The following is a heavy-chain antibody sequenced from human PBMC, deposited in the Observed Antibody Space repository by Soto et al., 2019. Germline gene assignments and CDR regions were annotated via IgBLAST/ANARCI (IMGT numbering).Heavy chain of an antibody. J-gene: IGHJ3*02. D-gene: IGHD1-20*01. CDR1: GFAFYNYE. Sequence: QLVESGGGVVQPGGSLRLSCEASGFAFYNYEMNWVRQAPGKGLEWIAHITRNVTTTYYAGSVKGRFTISRDNAKNSLYLQMKSLRVEDTAVYYCARDMYNWNDNADAFDIWGQGTKVVVS. CDR2: ITRNVTTT. CDR3: ARDMYNWNDNADAFDI. V-gene: IGHV3-48*03.